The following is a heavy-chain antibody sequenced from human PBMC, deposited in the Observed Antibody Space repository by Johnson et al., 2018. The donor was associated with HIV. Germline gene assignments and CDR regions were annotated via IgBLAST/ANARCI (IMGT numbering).Heavy chain of an antibody. Sequence: VQLVESGGGLVQPGGSLRLSCAASGFTFSSYAMSWVRQAPGKGLEWVSAISGSGGYTYYADSVKGRLTISRDNSKNTLYLQMNSLRAEDTAVYYCAKYGYAFYDILTRLDAFDIWGQGTMVTVSS. CDR2: ISGSGGYT. D-gene: IGHD3-9*01. V-gene: IGHV3-23*04. CDR1: GFTFSSYA. J-gene: IGHJ3*02. CDR3: AKYGYAFYDILTRLDAFDI.